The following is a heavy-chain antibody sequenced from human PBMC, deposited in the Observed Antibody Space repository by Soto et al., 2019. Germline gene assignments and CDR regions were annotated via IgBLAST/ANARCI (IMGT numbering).Heavy chain of an antibody. D-gene: IGHD3-22*01. V-gene: IGHV4-61*05. CDR3: ARVRGSNYYDSSGYHYFDY. Sequence: PSETLSLTCTVSGGSISSSSYYWGWIRQPPGKGLEWIGYIYYSGSTNYNPSLKSRVTISVDTSKNQFSLKLSSVTAADTAVYYCARVRGSNYYDSSGYHYFDYWGQGTLVTVSS. CDR1: GGSISSSSYY. J-gene: IGHJ4*02. CDR2: IYYSGST.